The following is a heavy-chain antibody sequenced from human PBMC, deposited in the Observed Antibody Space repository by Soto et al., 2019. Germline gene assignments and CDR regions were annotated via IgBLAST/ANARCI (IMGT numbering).Heavy chain of an antibody. CDR2: ISPSGTT. CDR3: VRAPKVSGSAQTRPDF. CDR1: SWSLSGYY. Sequence: PSETLSLTCSLYSWSLSGYYWSWIRQPPGKGLEWIGEISPSGTTNYSPSLKSRVSISVDTSKNQFSLNLTSLTAADTAVYYCVRAPKVSGSAQTRPDFWGQGSLVTVSS. J-gene: IGHJ4*02. V-gene: IGHV4-34*01. D-gene: IGHD6-6*01.